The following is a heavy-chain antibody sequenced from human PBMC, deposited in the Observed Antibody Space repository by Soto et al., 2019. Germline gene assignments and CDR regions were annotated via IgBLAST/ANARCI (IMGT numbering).Heavy chain of an antibody. CDR2: IYYSGST. CDR3: AMIRGIAAAEGFRAWFDP. V-gene: IGHV4-59*01. D-gene: IGHD6-13*01. J-gene: IGHJ5*02. Sequence: SETLSLTCTVSGGSISSYSWSWIRQPPRKGLEWIGYIYYSGSTNYNPSLKSRVTISVDTSKNQFSLKLSSVTAADTAVYYCAMIRGIAAAEGFRAWFDPWGQGTLVTVS. CDR1: GGSISSYS.